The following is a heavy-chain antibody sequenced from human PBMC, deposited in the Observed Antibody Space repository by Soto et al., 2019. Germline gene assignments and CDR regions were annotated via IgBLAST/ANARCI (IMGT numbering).Heavy chain of an antibody. V-gene: IGHV3-66*01. Sequence: EVQLVESGGGLVQPGGSLRLSCAASGFTVSSNYMSWVRQAPGKGLEWVSVIYSGGSTYYADSVKGRFTISRDNSKNTLYLQMNSLRAEDTAVYYCARDSSSSWYKGVGYGMDVWGQGTTVTVSS. D-gene: IGHD6-13*01. J-gene: IGHJ6*02. CDR3: ARDSSSSWYKGVGYGMDV. CDR1: GFTVSSNY. CDR2: IYSGGST.